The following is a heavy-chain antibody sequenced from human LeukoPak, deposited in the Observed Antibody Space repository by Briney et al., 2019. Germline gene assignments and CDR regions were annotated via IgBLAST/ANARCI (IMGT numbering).Heavy chain of an antibody. V-gene: IGHV3-23*01. D-gene: IGHD3-22*01. J-gene: IGHJ3*02. CDR2: ISSGGGTA. Sequence: GGSLRLSCAASAFTFDSYATSWVRQGPGKGLEWVSAISSGGGTAYYADSVKGRFTISRNNSKNTLDLEMTSVRVDDTAVYYCAKDFLYYHTSGRYYAPYDAFDMWGQGTMVTVSS. CDR3: AKDFLYYHTSGRYYAPYDAFDM. CDR1: AFTFDSYA.